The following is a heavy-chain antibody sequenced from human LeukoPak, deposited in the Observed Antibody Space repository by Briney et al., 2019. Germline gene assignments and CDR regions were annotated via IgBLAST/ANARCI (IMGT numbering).Heavy chain of an antibody. J-gene: IGHJ4*02. D-gene: IGHD3-22*01. CDR2: IRSKAYGGTT. CDR1: GFTFGDYA. V-gene: IGHV3-49*04. Sequence: GRSLRLSCTASGFTFGDYAMSWVRQAPGKGLECVGFIRSKAYGGTTEYAASVKGRFTISRDDSKSIAYLQMNSLKTEDTAVYYCTRDGLYDSSGYYYFGSYFDYWGQGTLVTVSS. CDR3: TRDGLYDSSGYYYFGSYFDY.